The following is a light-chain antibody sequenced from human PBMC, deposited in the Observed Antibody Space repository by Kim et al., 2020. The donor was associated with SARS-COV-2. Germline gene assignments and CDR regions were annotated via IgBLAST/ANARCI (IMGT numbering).Light chain of an antibody. J-gene: IGKJ4*01. CDR1: QSVSTY. CDR3: QQRSSWPLT. CDR2: DAS. Sequence: LSPGERATRTCRASQSVSTYLAWYQQRSGQAPRVLIYDASNRATGIPARFSGSGSGTDFTLTISSLQPEDFAVYYCQQRSSWPLTFGGGTKVEIK. V-gene: IGKV3-11*01.